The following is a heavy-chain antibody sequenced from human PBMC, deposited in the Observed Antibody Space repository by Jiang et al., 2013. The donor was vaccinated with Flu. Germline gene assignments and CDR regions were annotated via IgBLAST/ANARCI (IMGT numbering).Heavy chain of an antibody. Sequence: LLKPSETLSLTCTVSGGSVSSGSYYWSWIRQPPGKGLEWIGYIYYSGSTNYNPSLKSRVTISVDTSKNQFSLKLSSVTAADTAVYYCARANRFRVFDYWGQGTLVTVSS. D-gene: IGHD2-21*01. CDR2: IYYSGST. V-gene: IGHV4-61*01. CDR3: ARANRFRVFDY. CDR1: GGSVSSGSYY. J-gene: IGHJ4*02.